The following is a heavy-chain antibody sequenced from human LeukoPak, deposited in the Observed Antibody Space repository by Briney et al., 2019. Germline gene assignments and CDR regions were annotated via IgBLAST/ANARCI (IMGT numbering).Heavy chain of an antibody. CDR2: ISSSGSTI. CDR3: VRESREDIVVVAP. CDR1: GFTFSDYY. D-gene: IGHD2-15*01. J-gene: IGHJ5*02. V-gene: IGHV3-11*01. Sequence: GGSLRLSCAASGFTFSDYYMSWIRQAPGKGLEWVSYISSSGSTIYYADSVKGRFTISRDNAKNSLYLQMNSLRAEDTAVYYCVRESREDIVVVAPWGQGTLVTVSS.